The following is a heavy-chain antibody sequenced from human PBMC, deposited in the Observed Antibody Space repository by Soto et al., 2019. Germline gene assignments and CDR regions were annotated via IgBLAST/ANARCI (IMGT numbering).Heavy chain of an antibody. V-gene: IGHV3-30-3*01. D-gene: IGHD3-3*01. CDR3: ARGRFLEWLPSTLFDY. J-gene: IGHJ4*02. CDR2: ISYDGSNK. CDR1: GFTFSSYA. Sequence: QVQLVESGGGVVQPGRSLRLSCAASGFTFSSYAMHWVRQAPGKGLEWVAVISYDGSNKYYADSVKGRFTISRDNSKNTLYLQMNRRRAEDTAVYYCARGRFLEWLPSTLFDYWGQGTLVTVSS.